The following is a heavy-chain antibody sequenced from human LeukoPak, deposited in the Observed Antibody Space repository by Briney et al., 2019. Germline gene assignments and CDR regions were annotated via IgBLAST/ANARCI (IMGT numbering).Heavy chain of an antibody. J-gene: IGHJ6*04. CDR2: ISYDGSNK. V-gene: IGHV3-30*18. CDR3: AKDRATVTYYYYYGMDV. Sequence: GRSLRLSCAASGFTFSSYGMHWVRQAPGKGLEWVAVISYDGSNKYYADSVKGRFTISRDNSKNTLYLQMNSLRAEDTAVYYCAKDRATVTYYYYYGMDVWGKGTTVTVSS. CDR1: GFTFSSYG. D-gene: IGHD4-17*01.